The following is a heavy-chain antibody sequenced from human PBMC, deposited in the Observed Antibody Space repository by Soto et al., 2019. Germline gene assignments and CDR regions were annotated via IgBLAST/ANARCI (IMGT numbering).Heavy chain of an antibody. CDR1: GFTFTRYS. Sequence: GGSLRLSCAASGFTFTRYSMNWVRQAPGKGLEWVSSISSTTNYIYYGDSLKGRFTISRDNAKNSLYLEMNSLRAEDTAVYYCARESHHPRYYFPMDVWGQGTTVTVSS. J-gene: IGHJ6*02. V-gene: IGHV3-21*06. CDR3: ARESHHPRYYFPMDV. CDR2: ISSTTNYI.